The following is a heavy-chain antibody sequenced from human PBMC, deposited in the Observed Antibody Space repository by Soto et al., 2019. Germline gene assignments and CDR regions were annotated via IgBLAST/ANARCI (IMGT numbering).Heavy chain of an antibody. Sequence: GGSLRLSCVASGFSLSDYAVNWVRQAPGKGLEWVSFISSDSRTIYYADSVEGRFTVSRDNARNSVSLQMDSLRDEDAAVYYCARIKLVEWFFINVDVYDMDVWGQGTPVT. CDR2: ISSDSRTI. D-gene: IGHD3-3*01. CDR1: GFSLSDYA. J-gene: IGHJ6*02. V-gene: IGHV3-48*02. CDR3: ARIKLVEWFFINVDVYDMDV.